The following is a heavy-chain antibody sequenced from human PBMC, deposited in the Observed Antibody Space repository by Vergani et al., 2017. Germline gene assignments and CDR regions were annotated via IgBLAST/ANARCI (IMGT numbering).Heavy chain of an antibody. Sequence: QVQLQESGPGLVKPSQTLSLTCTVSGGSISSGGYYWSWIRQHPGKGLEWIGYIYYSGSTYYNPSLKSRVTISVDTSKNQFSLKLSSVTAADTAVYYCARQLNHIRQQLRWFDPWGQGTLVTVSS. D-gene: IGHD6-13*01. V-gene: IGHV4-31*03. CDR1: GGSISSGGYY. J-gene: IGHJ5*02. CDR3: ARQLNHIRQQLRWFDP. CDR2: IYYSGST.